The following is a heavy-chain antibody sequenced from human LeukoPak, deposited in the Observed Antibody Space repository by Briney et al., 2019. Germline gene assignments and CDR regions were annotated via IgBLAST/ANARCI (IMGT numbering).Heavy chain of an antibody. CDR2: ISGSGGST. CDR1: GFTFSSYA. D-gene: IGHD6-19*01. J-gene: IGHJ4*02. CDR3: AKSFVAYSSGWYYFDY. Sequence: GGSLRLSCAAPGFTFSSYAMSWVRQAPGKGLEWVSAISGSGGSTYYADSVKGRFTISRDNSKNTLYLQMNSLRAEDTAVYYCAKSFVAYSSGWYYFDYWGQGTLVTVSS. V-gene: IGHV3-23*01.